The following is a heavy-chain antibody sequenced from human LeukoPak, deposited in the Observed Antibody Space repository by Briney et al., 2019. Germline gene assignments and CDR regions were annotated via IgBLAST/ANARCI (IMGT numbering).Heavy chain of an antibody. J-gene: IGHJ5*02. CDR3: ARRRYSNYATDGPNWFDP. CDR2: IYYSGST. CDR1: GGSISSYY. D-gene: IGHD4-11*01. Sequence: SETLSLTCTVSGGSISSYYWSWIRQPPGKGLEWIGYIYYSGSTNYNPSLKSRVTISVDTSKDQFSLKLSSVTAADTAVYYCARRRYSNYATDGPNWFDPWGQGTLVTVSS. V-gene: IGHV4-59*08.